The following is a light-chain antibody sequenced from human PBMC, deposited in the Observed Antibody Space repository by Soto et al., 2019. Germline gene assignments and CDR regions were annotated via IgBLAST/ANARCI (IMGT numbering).Light chain of an antibody. Sequence: QSVLTQPPSVSAAPGQRVTISCSGGSSNIGINYVSWYQLLPGTAPKLLIYDDNKRPSGIPDRFSGSKSGTSATLGITGLQTGDEADYYCGTWDTGLSGYVFGTGTKVTVL. CDR2: DDN. CDR1: SSNIGINY. V-gene: IGLV1-51*01. J-gene: IGLJ1*01. CDR3: GTWDTGLSGYV.